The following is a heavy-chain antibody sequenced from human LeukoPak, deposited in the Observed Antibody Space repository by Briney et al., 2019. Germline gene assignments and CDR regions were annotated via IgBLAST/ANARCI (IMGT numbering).Heavy chain of an antibody. D-gene: IGHD3-22*01. V-gene: IGHV3-66*01. CDR3: ARGGESSGYYYADY. J-gene: IGHJ4*02. Sequence: GGSLRLSCAASGFTVSGNYMSWVRQAPGKGRDWVSVIFSGDSTYYADSVKGRFTISRDDSKNTVYLQMNRLRAEDTSVYFCARGGESSGYYYADYWGQGTLVTVSS. CDR2: IFSGDST. CDR1: GFTVSGNY.